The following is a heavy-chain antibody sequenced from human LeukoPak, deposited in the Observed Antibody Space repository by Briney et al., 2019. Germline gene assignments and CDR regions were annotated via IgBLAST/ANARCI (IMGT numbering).Heavy chain of an antibody. J-gene: IGHJ4*02. V-gene: IGHV1-24*01. CDR3: ATPNDYGDQASFDY. D-gene: IGHD4-17*01. Sequence: ASVKVSCKVSGYTLTELSMHGVRQAPGKGLEWMGGFDPEDGETIYAQKFQGRVTMTEDTSTDTAYMELSSLRSEDTAVYYCATPNDYGDQASFDYWGQGTLVTVSS. CDR2: FDPEDGET. CDR1: GYTLTELS.